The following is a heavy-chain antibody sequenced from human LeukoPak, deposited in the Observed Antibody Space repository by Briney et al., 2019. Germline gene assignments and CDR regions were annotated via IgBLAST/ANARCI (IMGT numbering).Heavy chain of an antibody. CDR2: INHSEST. J-gene: IGHJ5*02. D-gene: IGHD2-2*01. CDR3: ARHPYLGYCSSTSCPKYNWFDP. V-gene: IGHV4-34*01. Sequence: SETLSLTCAVYGGSFSGYYWSWIRQPPGKGLEWIGEINHSESTNYNPSLKSRVTISVDTSKNQFSLKLSSVTAADTAVYYCARHPYLGYCSSTSCPKYNWFDPWGQGTLVTVSS. CDR1: GGSFSGYY.